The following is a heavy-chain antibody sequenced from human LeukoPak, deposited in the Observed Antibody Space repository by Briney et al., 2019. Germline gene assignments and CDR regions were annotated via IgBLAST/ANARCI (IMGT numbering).Heavy chain of an antibody. V-gene: IGHV1-2*02. J-gene: IGHJ4*02. CDR1: GYTFTGYY. Sequence: GASVKVSCKASGYTFTGYYMHWVRQAPGQGLEWMGWINPNIGGTNYAQKFQGRVSMTRDTSISTAYMELSRLRSDDTAVYYCARDRSRGYSYGRPDYWGQGTLVTVSS. D-gene: IGHD5-18*01. CDR2: INPNIGGT. CDR3: ARDRSRGYSYGRPDY.